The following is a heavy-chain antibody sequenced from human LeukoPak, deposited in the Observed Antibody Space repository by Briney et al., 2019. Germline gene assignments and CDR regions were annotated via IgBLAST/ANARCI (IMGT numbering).Heavy chain of an antibody. Sequence: QPGGSLRLSCTASGFTFRSYAIHGVRQAAGRGREGVAVMSYDGSNKYFADAVKGRFTLSRDNSKNTLSLHMNRLRAEDTALYYCARDGRISSTYYSMDVWGKGTPVTVSS. D-gene: IGHD2-2*01. CDR2: MSYDGSNK. CDR3: ARDGRISSTYYSMDV. V-gene: IGHV3-30*04. J-gene: IGHJ6*03. CDR1: GFTFRSYA.